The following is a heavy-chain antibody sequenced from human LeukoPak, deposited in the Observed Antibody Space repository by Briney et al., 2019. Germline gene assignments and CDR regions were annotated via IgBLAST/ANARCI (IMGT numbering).Heavy chain of an antibody. D-gene: IGHD5-12*01. CDR1: GGSISSGGYY. Sequence: SETLSLTCTVSGGSISSGGYYWSWIRQHPGKGLEWIGYMYYSGSTYYNPSLKSRVTISVDTSKNQFSLKLSSVTAADTAVYYCARVDIVATSFDYWGQGTLVTVSS. V-gene: IGHV4-31*03. CDR2: MYYSGST. CDR3: ARVDIVATSFDY. J-gene: IGHJ4*02.